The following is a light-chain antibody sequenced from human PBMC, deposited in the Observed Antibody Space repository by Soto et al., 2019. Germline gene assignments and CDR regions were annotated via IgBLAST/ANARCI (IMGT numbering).Light chain of an antibody. CDR1: QSISSW. CDR2: KAS. J-gene: IGKJ1*01. V-gene: IGKV1-5*03. Sequence: DIQMTQSPSTLSASVGDRVTITCRASQSISSWLAWYQQKPGKAPKLLIYKASSLESGVPSRFSGSGSGTEFTLTISSLQPDDFATYDCQQYDSYSGWTFGQGTKVEIK. CDR3: QQYDSYSGWT.